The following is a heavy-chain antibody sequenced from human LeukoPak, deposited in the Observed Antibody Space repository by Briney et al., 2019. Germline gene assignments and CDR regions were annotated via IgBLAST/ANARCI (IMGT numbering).Heavy chain of an antibody. J-gene: IGHJ4*02. V-gene: IGHV3-30*02. D-gene: IGHD6-19*01. Sequence: GGSLRLSCAASGFIFSNDAMHWVRQAPGKGLEWVAFIWSDGSNKYYADSVKGRFTISRDNSEDTLYLQMNSLRVEDTAFYYCAKDNRRHYTSGPNPDSLHWGQGALVTVSS. CDR1: GFIFSNDA. CDR2: IWSDGSNK. CDR3: AKDNRRHYTSGPNPDSLH.